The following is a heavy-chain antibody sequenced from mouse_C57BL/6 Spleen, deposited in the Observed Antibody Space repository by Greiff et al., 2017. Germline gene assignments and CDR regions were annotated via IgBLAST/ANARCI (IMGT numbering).Heavy chain of an antibody. CDR3: ARVGGNSGIGDY. J-gene: IGHJ4*01. V-gene: IGHV5-17*01. D-gene: IGHD1-3*01. CDR2: ISSGSSTI. CDR1: GFTFSDSG. Sequence: EVQLVESGGGLVKPGGSLKLSCAASGFTFSDSGMHWVRQAPEKGLEWVAYISSGSSTISYADTVKGRFTISRDNAKNTLFLQMTSLRSEDTAMYYCARVGGNSGIGDYWGQGTSVTVSS.